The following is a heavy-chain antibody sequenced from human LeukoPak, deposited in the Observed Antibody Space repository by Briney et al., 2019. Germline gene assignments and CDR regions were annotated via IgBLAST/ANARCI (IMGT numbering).Heavy chain of an antibody. CDR3: ARDNPYSSSTH. J-gene: IGHJ4*02. CDR2: ISSSSSYI. D-gene: IGHD6-13*01. Sequence: GGSLRLSCAASGFTFSSYAMSWVRQAPGKGLEWVSSISSSSSYIYYADSVKGRFTISRDNAKNSLYLQMNSLRAEDTAVYYCARDNPYSSSTHWGQGTLVTVSS. V-gene: IGHV3-21*01. CDR1: GFTFSSYA.